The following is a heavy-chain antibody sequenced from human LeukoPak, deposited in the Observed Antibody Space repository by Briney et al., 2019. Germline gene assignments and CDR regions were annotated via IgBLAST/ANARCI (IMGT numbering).Heavy chain of an antibody. D-gene: IGHD1-1*01. Sequence: GGSLRLSCAASGFTFSTYWMSWVRQAPGKGLEWVANIKEDGSDKYYVDSVKGRFTISRDNAKNSLYLQMNSLRAEDTAVYYCARGVNWWYFDLWGRGTLVAVSS. J-gene: IGHJ2*01. CDR1: GFTFSTYW. CDR3: ARGVNWWYFDL. CDR2: IKEDGSDK. V-gene: IGHV3-7*01.